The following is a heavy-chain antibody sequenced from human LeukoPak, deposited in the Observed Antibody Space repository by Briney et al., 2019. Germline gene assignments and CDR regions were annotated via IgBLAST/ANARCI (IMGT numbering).Heavy chain of an antibody. CDR3: AKVRIRWNYDWFCFDY. D-gene: IGHD1-7*01. V-gene: IGHV3-74*01. J-gene: IGHJ4*02. Sequence: GGSLRLSCAASGYTFSSYWMHWVRQAPGKGLVWVSRIDTDGSITSYADSVKGRFTISRDNAKNTLYLQMNSLRAEDTAVYYCAKVRIRWNYDWFCFDYWGQGTLVTVSS. CDR1: GYTFSSYW. CDR2: IDTDGSIT.